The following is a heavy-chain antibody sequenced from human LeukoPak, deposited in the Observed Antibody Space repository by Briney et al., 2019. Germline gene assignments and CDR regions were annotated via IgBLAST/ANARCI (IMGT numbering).Heavy chain of an antibody. Sequence: PGASVKVSCKACGYTFTDYYMHWVRQAPGQGLEWMGWINPNSGGTNYAQKFQGRVTMTRDTSISTAYMELSRLRSDDTAVYYCARGPDIVATSYFYWGQGTLVTVSS. CDR3: ARGPDIVATSYFY. D-gene: IGHD5-12*01. V-gene: IGHV1-2*02. J-gene: IGHJ4*02. CDR2: INPNSGGT. CDR1: GYTFTDYY.